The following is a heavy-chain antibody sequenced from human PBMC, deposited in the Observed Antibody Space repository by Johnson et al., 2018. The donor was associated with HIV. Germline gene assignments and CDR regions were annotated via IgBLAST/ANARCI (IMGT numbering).Heavy chain of an antibody. CDR1: GLIFTRSW. CDR2: ISYDGSNK. V-gene: IGHV3-30*14. Sequence: QVQLVESGGGLVKPGGSLRLSCAASGLIFTRSWMHWVRQAPGKGLDWVTVISYDGSNKYYADSVKGRFTISRDNSNNMVYLQMNSLRPEDTAVYYCARDGRDMVTRGAFDIWGQGTVVTVSS. D-gene: IGHD5-18*01. J-gene: IGHJ3*02. CDR3: ARDGRDMVTRGAFDI.